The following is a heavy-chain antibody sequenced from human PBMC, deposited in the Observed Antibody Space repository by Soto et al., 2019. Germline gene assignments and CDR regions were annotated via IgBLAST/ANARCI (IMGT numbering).Heavy chain of an antibody. CDR3: ARRSGGWYYFDY. Sequence: LISKAPGKGLEWVSSISSSSSYIYYADSVKGRFTIPRDNAKNSLYLQMNSLRAEDTAVYYCARRSGGWYYFDYWGQGTLVTVSS. J-gene: IGHJ4*02. V-gene: IGHV3-21*01. CDR2: ISSSSSYI. D-gene: IGHD2-15*01.